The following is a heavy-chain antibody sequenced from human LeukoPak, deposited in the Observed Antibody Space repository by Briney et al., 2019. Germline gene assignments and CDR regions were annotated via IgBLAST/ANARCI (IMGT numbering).Heavy chain of an antibody. Sequence: PGGSLRLSCAASGFTFSSYWMSWVRQAPGKGLEWVANIKQDGSEKHYVDSVKGRFTISRDNAKNSLYLQMNSLRAEDTAVYYCARVSSSVGATGFKVLGAFDIWGQGTMVTVSS. CDR2: IKQDGSEK. D-gene: IGHD1-26*01. J-gene: IGHJ3*02. V-gene: IGHV3-7*01. CDR1: GFTFSSYW. CDR3: ARVSSSVGATGFKVLGAFDI.